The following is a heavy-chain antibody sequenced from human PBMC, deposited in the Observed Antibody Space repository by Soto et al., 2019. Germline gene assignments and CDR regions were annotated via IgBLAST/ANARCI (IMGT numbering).Heavy chain of an antibody. V-gene: IGHV3-23*01. Sequence: EVHLLESGGGLVQPGGSLRLSCAVSGFTFSSYAMSWVRQAPGKGLECLSVVTGSGDRTYYADSVKGRFTISRDNSKNTLFLEMNRLRAEDTAVYYCARGAAYCNSGNCFYYWGQGALVTVSS. CDR1: GFTFSSYA. CDR3: ARGAAYCNSGNCFYY. CDR2: VTGSGDRT. D-gene: IGHD2-15*01. J-gene: IGHJ4*02.